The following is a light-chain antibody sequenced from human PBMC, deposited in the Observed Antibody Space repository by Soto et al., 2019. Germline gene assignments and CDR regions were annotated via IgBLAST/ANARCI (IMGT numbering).Light chain of an antibody. V-gene: IGLV2-14*01. CDR1: SSDVGAHDF. Sequence: QSALTQPASVSGSPGQSITISYSGTSSDVGAHDFVSWYQHHPDKAPKVIIFEVTKRPSGVSDRFSGSKTGNTASLTISGLQAEDEADYYCNSYTLSKTVIFGGGTKLTVL. CDR3: NSYTLSKTVI. CDR2: EVT. J-gene: IGLJ2*01.